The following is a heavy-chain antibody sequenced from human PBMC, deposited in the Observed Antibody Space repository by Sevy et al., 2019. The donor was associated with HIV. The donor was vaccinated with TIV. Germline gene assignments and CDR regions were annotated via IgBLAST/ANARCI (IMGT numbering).Heavy chain of an antibody. CDR1: GFAFSNYYA. V-gene: IGHV3-30-3*01. D-gene: IGHD4-17*01. J-gene: IGHJ6*02. CDR2: ISYDGSDK. CDR3: ARPRANYVDHYFFYAMDV. Sequence: GGSLRLSCAASGFAFSNYYAMHWVRQAPGKGLEWVALISYDGSDKYYADSVKGRFTISRDNFKNTLFLQMNSLTTEDTAVYYCARPRANYVDHYFFYAMDVLGQGTTVTVSS.